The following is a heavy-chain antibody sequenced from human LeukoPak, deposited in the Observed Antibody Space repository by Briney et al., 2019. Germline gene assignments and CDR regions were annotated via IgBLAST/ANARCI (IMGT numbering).Heavy chain of an antibody. J-gene: IGHJ6*02. CDR1: GGSTSSGGHS. V-gene: IGHV4-30-2*01. D-gene: IGHD3-3*01. Sequence: SETLSLTCTVSGGSTSSGGHSWSWIRQPPGKGLEWIGYIYHSGSGSTYYNPSLKSRVTISIDKSKNQFSLKLNSVTAADTAVYYCARINDFWSGPTLDVWGQGTTVTVSS. CDR3: ARINDFWSGPTLDV. CDR2: IYHSGSGST.